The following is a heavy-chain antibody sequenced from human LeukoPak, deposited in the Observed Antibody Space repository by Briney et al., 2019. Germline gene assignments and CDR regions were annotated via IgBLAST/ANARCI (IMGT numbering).Heavy chain of an antibody. CDR2: IDGDGIST. CDR1: GFTFSDYY. D-gene: IGHD3-10*01. V-gene: IGHV3-74*01. CDR3: ARGGGHFEY. J-gene: IGHJ4*02. Sequence: GGSLRLSCAASGFTFSDYYMSWIRQAPGKGLVWVSRIDGDGISTIYADSVKGRFTISRDNAKSTLYLQMNSLRADDTALYYCARGGGHFEYWGQGALVTVSS.